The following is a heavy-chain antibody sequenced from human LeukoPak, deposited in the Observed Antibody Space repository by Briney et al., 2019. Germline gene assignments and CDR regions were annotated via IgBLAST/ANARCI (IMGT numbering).Heavy chain of an antibody. D-gene: IGHD6-19*01. V-gene: IGHV4-61*02. CDR2: IYTSGST. CDR3: ARVVRGIAVAGTAFDY. J-gene: IGHJ4*02. Sequence: KPSETLSLTCTVSGGSISIGSYYWSWIRQPAGKGLEWIGRIYTSGSTNYNPSLKSRVTISVDTSKNQFSLKLSSVTAADTAVYYCARVVRGIAVAGTAFDYWGQGTLVTVSS. CDR1: GGSISIGSYY.